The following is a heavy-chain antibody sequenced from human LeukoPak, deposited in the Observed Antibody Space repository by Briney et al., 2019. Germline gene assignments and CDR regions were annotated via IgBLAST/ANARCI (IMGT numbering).Heavy chain of an antibody. V-gene: IGHV3-23*01. Sequence: GGSLRLSRAASGFTFSSYAMSWVRQAPGKGLEWVSVISNSAGSTFYADSVKGRFTISRDNSKNTLYLQMNSLRAEDTAVYYCAKRASGSGTSLYYFDYWGQGTLVTVSS. CDR3: AKRASGSGTSLYYFDY. CDR2: ISNSAGST. D-gene: IGHD3-10*01. CDR1: GFTFSSYA. J-gene: IGHJ4*02.